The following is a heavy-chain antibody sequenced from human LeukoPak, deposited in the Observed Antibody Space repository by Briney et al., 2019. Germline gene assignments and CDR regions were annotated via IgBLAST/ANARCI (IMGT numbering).Heavy chain of an antibody. J-gene: IGHJ3*02. V-gene: IGHV4-59*02. CDR2: MHGSGSP. D-gene: IGHD2/OR15-2a*01. Sequence: SETLSLTCTVSGASVRSDHWNWIRQPPGKGLEWIAYMHGSGSPNYNPSLASRLTLSVDATENLLSLKLTSVTAADAAVYFCARDLSVNAFDIWGQGTLVTVSS. CDR1: GASVRSDH. CDR3: ARDLSVNAFDI.